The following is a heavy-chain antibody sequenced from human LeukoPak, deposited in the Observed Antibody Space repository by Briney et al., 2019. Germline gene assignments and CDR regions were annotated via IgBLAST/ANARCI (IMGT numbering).Heavy chain of an antibody. V-gene: IGHV4-31*03. CDR1: GGSISSGGYS. D-gene: IGHD3-16*02. CDR2: IYYSGST. CDR3: AVGRLGELSSPNFDY. Sequence: SQTLSLTCTVSGGSISSGGYSWSWIRQHPGKGLEWIGYIYYSGSTYYSPSLKSRVTISVDTSKNQFSLKLSSVTAADTAVYYCAVGRLGELSSPNFDYWGQGTLVTVSS. J-gene: IGHJ4*02.